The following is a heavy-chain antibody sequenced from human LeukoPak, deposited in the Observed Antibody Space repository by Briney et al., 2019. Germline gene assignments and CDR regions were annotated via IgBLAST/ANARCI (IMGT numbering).Heavy chain of an antibody. V-gene: IGHV1-2*02. Sequence: ASVKVSCKASGYTFTGYYMHWVRQAPGQGLGWMGWINPNSGGTNYAQKFQGRVTMTRDTSISTAYMELSRLRSDDTAVYYCARTYYYDSSGYLKPFGYWGQGTLVTVSS. CDR2: INPNSGGT. J-gene: IGHJ4*02. CDR3: ARTYYYDSSGYLKPFGY. D-gene: IGHD3-22*01. CDR1: GYTFTGYY.